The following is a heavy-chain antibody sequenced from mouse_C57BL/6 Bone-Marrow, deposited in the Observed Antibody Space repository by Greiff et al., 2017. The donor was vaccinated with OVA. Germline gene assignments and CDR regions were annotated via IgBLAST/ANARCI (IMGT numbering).Heavy chain of an antibody. D-gene: IGHD1-1*01. V-gene: IGHV14-4*01. CDR1: GFNIKDDS. CDR3: ATGITTVEDAWFAY. Sequence: VHVKQSGAELVRPGASVKLSCTASGFNIKDDSMHWVKQRPEQGLEWIGWIDPENGDTEYAAQFKGKATITADTSSNTAYLQLSSLTSEGTTVYYCATGITTVEDAWFAYWGQGTLVTVSA. J-gene: IGHJ3*01. CDR2: IDPENGDT.